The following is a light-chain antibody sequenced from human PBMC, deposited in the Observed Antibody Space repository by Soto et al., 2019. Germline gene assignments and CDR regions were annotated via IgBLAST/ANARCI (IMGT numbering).Light chain of an antibody. Sequence: QSALTQPPSASGSPGQSVTISCTGTSSDIGAYNYVSWFQQHPGEAPKLIIYEARNRPSGVPDRFSGSKSGNTASLTISGLQAADEADYYCSLYTSENTYVFGTGTKLTVL. CDR2: EAR. V-gene: IGLV2-18*01. CDR1: SSDIGAYNY. CDR3: SLYTSENTYV. J-gene: IGLJ1*01.